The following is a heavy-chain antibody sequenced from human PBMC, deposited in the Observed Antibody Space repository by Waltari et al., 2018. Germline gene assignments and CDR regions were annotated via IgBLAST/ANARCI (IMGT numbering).Heavy chain of an antibody. Sequence: QVQLQESGPGLVKPSETLSLTCTVSGGSISSYYWSWIRPPPGKGLEWIGYIYYSGSTNYNPSLKSRVTISVDTSKNQFSLKLSSVTAADTAVYYCARVRGYDQSDAFDIWGQGTMVTVSS. CDR1: GGSISSYY. V-gene: IGHV4-59*01. CDR2: IYYSGST. J-gene: IGHJ3*02. D-gene: IGHD5-12*01. CDR3: ARVRGYDQSDAFDI.